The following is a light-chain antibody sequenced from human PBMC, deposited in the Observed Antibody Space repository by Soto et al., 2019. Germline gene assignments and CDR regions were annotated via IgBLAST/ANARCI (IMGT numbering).Light chain of an antibody. Sequence: DIQMTQSPSSLSAFVGDRVTITCRASQSISGYLNWYQQKPGKAPKLLIFATSSLQSGVPSRFSGSGSGTDFTLTISSLQREDFAIYYCQQSYSTLITFGQGTRLEIK. CDR1: QSISGY. CDR3: QQSYSTLIT. J-gene: IGKJ5*01. CDR2: ATS. V-gene: IGKV1-39*01.